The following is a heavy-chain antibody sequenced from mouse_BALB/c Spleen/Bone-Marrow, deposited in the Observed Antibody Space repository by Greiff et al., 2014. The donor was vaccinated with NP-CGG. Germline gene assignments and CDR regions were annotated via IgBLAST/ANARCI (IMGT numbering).Heavy chain of an antibody. Sequence: QVQLKESGAELVEPGASVKLSCKASGYTFTSYWMHWVKQRPGQGLEWIGEINPSNGRTNYNEKFKSKATLTVDKSSSTAYMQLSSLTSEDSAVYYCAGPFDYWAKAPLSQSP. J-gene: IGHJ2*01. CDR3: AGPFDY. CDR1: GYTFTSYW. CDR2: INPSNGRT. V-gene: IGHV1S81*02.